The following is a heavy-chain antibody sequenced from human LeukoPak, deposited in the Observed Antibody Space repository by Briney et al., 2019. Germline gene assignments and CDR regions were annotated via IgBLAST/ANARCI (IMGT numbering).Heavy chain of an antibody. D-gene: IGHD1-26*01. Sequence: GGSLRLSCAASGFTFSSYDMNWVRQAPGKGLEWVSAISDSGGRTYYADSVQGRFTISRDNSKNTLYLQMNSLRAEDTAVYYCARDIRGWEPYYFDYWGQGTLVTVSS. CDR2: ISDSGGRT. V-gene: IGHV3-23*01. CDR1: GFTFSSYD. CDR3: ARDIRGWEPYYFDY. J-gene: IGHJ4*02.